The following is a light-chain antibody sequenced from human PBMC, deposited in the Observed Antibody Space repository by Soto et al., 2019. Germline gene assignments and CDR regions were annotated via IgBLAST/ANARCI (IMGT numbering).Light chain of an antibody. CDR3: AAWDDSLKAYV. Sequence: QPVLTQPPSVSEAPRQRVTMSCSGSSSNIGDNVVNWYQQLPGKAPKLLIFYDDVLPSGVSDRFSGSKSGTSAALAISGLQSEDEADYYCAAWDDSLKAYVFGPGTKLTVL. CDR2: YDD. V-gene: IGLV1-36*01. J-gene: IGLJ1*01. CDR1: SSNIGDNV.